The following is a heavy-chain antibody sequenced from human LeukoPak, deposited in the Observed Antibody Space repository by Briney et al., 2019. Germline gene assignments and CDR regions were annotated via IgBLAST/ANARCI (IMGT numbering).Heavy chain of an antibody. D-gene: IGHD3-10*01. CDR3: AKEPQTMVRGVMGY. J-gene: IGHJ4*02. CDR1: GFTFSSYG. CDR2: ISYDGSNK. V-gene: IGHV3-30*18. Sequence: GGSLRLSCAASGFTFSSYGMHWVRQAPGKGLEWVAVISYDGSNKYYADSVKGRFTISRDNSKNTLYLQMTSLRAEDTAVYYCAKEPQTMVRGVMGYWGQGTLVTVSS.